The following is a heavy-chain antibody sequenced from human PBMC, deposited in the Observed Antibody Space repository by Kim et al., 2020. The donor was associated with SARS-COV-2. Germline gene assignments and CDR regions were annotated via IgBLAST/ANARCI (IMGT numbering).Heavy chain of an antibody. Sequence: GGSLRLSCAASGFTFSSYSMNWVRQAPGKGLEWVSYISSSSSTIYYADSVKGRFTISRDNAKNSLYLQMNSLRDEDTAVYYCAGTRNYDYYYYGMDVWGQGTTVTVSS. J-gene: IGHJ6*02. CDR1: GFTFSSYS. CDR2: ISSSSSTI. CDR3: AGTRNYDYYYYGMDV. D-gene: IGHD3-10*01. V-gene: IGHV3-48*02.